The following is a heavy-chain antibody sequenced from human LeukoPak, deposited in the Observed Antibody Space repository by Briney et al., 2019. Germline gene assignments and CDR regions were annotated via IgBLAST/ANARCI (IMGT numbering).Heavy chain of an antibody. Sequence: PGGSLRLSCAASGFTFSSYSMNWVRQAPGKGLEWVSYISSSSSTICYADSVKGRFTISRDNAKNSLYLQMNSLRAEDTAVYYCARDEWGDSSSFQWFDPWGQGTLVTVSS. CDR1: GFTFSSYS. D-gene: IGHD6-13*01. J-gene: IGHJ5*02. V-gene: IGHV3-48*04. CDR3: ARDEWGDSSSFQWFDP. CDR2: ISSSSSTI.